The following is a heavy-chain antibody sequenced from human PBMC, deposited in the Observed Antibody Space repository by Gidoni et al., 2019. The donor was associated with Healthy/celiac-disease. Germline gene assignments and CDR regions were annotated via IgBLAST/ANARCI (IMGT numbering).Heavy chain of an antibody. CDR1: GGSISSSSYY. J-gene: IGHJ4*02. D-gene: IGHD2-15*01. Sequence: QLQLQESGPGLVQPSETLSLTCTVSGGSISSSSYYWGWIRQPPGKGLEWIGSIYYSGSTYYNPSLKSRVTISVDTSKNQFSLKLSSVTAADTAVYYCARRSRAYCSGGSCSGHFDYWGQGTLVTVSS. CDR3: ARRSRAYCSGGSCSGHFDY. CDR2: IYYSGST. V-gene: IGHV4-39*01.